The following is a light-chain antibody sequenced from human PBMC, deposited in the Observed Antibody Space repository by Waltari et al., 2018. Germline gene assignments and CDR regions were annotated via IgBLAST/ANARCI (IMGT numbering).Light chain of an antibody. Sequence: DIVMTQSTDSLAVSLGERATINCKSSQSVLSSFDNKYYLAWYQQRPGHPPKLLIYWASTRESGVPDRFSGSGSGTDFTLTISSLQAEDVAVYYCQQYYSTIYTFGQGTKLEI. CDR3: QQYYSTIYT. CDR1: QSVLSSFDNKYY. CDR2: WAS. V-gene: IGKV4-1*01. J-gene: IGKJ2*01.